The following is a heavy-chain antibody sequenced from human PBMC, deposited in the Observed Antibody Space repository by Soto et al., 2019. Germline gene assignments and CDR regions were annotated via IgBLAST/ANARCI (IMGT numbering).Heavy chain of an antibody. Sequence: EVQLVESGGGLVKPGGSLRLSCAASGFTFSSYSMNWVRQAPGKGLEWVSSISSSSSYIYYADSVKGRFTISRDNAKNSLYLQMNSLRAEDTAVYYCARGVITYYYDSSGRGFDYWGQGNLVTVSS. J-gene: IGHJ4*02. CDR2: ISSSSSYI. D-gene: IGHD3-22*01. CDR3: ARGVITYYYDSSGRGFDY. V-gene: IGHV3-21*01. CDR1: GFTFSSYS.